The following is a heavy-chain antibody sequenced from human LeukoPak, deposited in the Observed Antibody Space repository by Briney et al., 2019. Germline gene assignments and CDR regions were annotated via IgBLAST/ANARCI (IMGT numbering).Heavy chain of an antibody. CDR2: IKQDGSEK. J-gene: IGHJ6*02. CDR1: GFILRNYW. V-gene: IGHV3-7*01. Sequence: GGSLRLSCTASGFILRNYWMTWVRQAPGKGLEWVANIKQDGSEKYYVDSVKGRFTISRDNAKNSLYLQMNSLRAEDTAVYYCARDDNDYGDYTYYYGLDVWGQGTTVTVSS. CDR3: ARDDNDYGDYTYYYGLDV. D-gene: IGHD4-17*01.